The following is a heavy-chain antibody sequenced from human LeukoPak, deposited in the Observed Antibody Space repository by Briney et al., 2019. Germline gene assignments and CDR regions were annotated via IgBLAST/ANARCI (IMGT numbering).Heavy chain of an antibody. CDR1: GFSFSSNW. CDR2: IKRDGSQK. CDR3: ARLGLEVGGSNWFDP. D-gene: IGHD1-1*01. J-gene: IGHJ5*02. Sequence: PGGSLRLSCAAPGFSFSSNWMGWVRQAPGKGLEWVAHIKRDGSQKYYLDSVKGRFTISRDNAKNSLYLQMNSLRVEDTAVYYCARLGLEVGGSNWFDPWGQGTLVTVSS. V-gene: IGHV3-7*01.